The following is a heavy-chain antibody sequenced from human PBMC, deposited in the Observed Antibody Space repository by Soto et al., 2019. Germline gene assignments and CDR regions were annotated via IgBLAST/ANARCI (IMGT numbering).Heavy chain of an antibody. J-gene: IGHJ4*02. CDR2: IVPAFGAT. D-gene: IGHD4-17*01. CDR3: ARRGEDYGAYYFAY. Sequence: QVQLLQSGAEVKKPGSSVMLSCKASGGTFIPYTLSWVRQAPGQGLEWMGGIVPAFGATNYAQKFQGRVTITADEATSTAYMELSSLRSEDTAVYYGARRGEDYGAYYFAYWGQGTLVTVSS. V-gene: IGHV1-69*12. CDR1: GGTFIPYT.